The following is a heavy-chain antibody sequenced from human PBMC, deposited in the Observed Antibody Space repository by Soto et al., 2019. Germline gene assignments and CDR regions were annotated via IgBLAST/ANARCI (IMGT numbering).Heavy chain of an antibody. V-gene: IGHV3-23*01. CDR3: AKEGGGVVPAPIWDGGGEYYMDV. CDR2: ISGSGGST. J-gene: IGHJ6*03. CDR1: GFTFSSYA. Sequence: EVQLLESGGGLVQPGGSLRLSCAASGFTFSSYAMSWVRQAPGKGLEWVSAISGSGGSTYYADSVKGRFTISRDNSKNTVYLERNSLRAEEAAVYYCAKEGGGVVPAPIWDGGGEYYMDVWGKGTTVTVSS. D-gene: IGHD2-2*02.